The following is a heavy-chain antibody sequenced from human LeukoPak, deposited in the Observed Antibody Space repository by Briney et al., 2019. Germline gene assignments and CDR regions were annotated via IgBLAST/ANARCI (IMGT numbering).Heavy chain of an antibody. V-gene: IGHV1-18*01. CDR3: ARVTQQLVRGGAFDI. Sequence: GASVKVSCQTSGYTFTNFGLTWVRQAPGQGLECMGWISGYNGKTKYVQKFQDRVTMTTDTSTSTAYMELRSLRSDDTAVYYCARVTQQLVRGGAFDIWGQGTMVTVSS. J-gene: IGHJ3*02. D-gene: IGHD6-13*01. CDR1: GYTFTNFG. CDR2: ISGYNGKT.